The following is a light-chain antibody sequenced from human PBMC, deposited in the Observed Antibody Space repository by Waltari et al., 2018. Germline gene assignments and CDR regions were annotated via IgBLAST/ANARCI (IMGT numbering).Light chain of an antibody. Sequence: QSALTQPPSASGSPGQSVTISCPGTSPDIGGFHYVPWYQQHPVKPPKLIIYEVRQRPAGVPARFSGSKSGNTASLTVSGLQAEDEATYYCNSYAGRNNMIFGGGTKLTVL. J-gene: IGLJ2*01. CDR3: NSYAGRNNMI. V-gene: IGLV2-8*01. CDR2: EVR. CDR1: SPDIGGFHY.